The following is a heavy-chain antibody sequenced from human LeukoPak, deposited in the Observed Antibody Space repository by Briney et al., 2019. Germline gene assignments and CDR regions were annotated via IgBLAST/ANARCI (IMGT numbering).Heavy chain of an antibody. CDR3: ASGYCSSTSCFPEGFDP. D-gene: IGHD2-2*01. J-gene: IGHJ5*02. CDR2: ISAYNGNT. CDR1: GYTFTSYG. V-gene: IGHV1-18*01. Sequence: ASVKVSCKASGYTFTSYGISWVRQAPGQGLEWMGWISAYNGNTNYAQKLQGRVTMTTDTSTSTAYMELRSLRSDDTAVYYCASGYCSSTSCFPEGFDPWGQGTLVTVSS.